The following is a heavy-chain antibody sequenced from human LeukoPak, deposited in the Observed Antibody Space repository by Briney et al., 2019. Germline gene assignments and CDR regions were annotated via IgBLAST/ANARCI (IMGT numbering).Heavy chain of an antibody. CDR2: INHSGST. V-gene: IGHV4-34*01. CDR3: ARGHPGYYGSGTNLFYYYYYYGMDV. CDR1: GFTFSSYA. Sequence: GSLRLSCAAYGFTFSSYAKSWIRQPPGKGLDWIGEINHSGSTNYNPSLKSRVTISVDTSKNQFSLKLSSVTAADTAVYYCARGHPGYYGSGTNLFYYYYYYGMDVWGQGTTVTVSS. J-gene: IGHJ6*02. D-gene: IGHD3-10*01.